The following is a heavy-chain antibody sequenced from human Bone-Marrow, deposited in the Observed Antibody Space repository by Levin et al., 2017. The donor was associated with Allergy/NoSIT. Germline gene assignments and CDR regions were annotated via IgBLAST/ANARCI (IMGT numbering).Heavy chain of an antibody. V-gene: IGHV3-23*01. Sequence: LAGGSLRLSCEGSGFTFDSYGMIWVRQAPGKGLEWVSSISGNGRSTFYADAVKGRFTVSRDNSKKILFLLMNNLRPEDTATYYCAKDFTPGWFYYAAYWGQGSLVSVSS. D-gene: IGHD3-10*01. CDR2: ISGNGRST. J-gene: IGHJ4*02. CDR1: GFTFDSYG. CDR3: AKDFTPGWFYYAAY.